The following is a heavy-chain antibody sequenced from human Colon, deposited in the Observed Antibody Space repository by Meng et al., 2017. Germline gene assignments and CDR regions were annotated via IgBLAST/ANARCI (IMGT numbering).Heavy chain of an antibody. CDR2: IYYSGST. CDR1: GGSISSGNYY. Sequence: VQRQDSGPRLVPPSQPLLLTCLVSGGSISSGNYYWSWIRQPPGKGLEWIGYIYYSGSTYSNASLKSRVTISIDRSKNQFSLKLSSVTAADTAVYYCARDRKHYGERGWFDPWGQGTLVTVSS. V-gene: IGHV4-30-4*01. CDR3: ARDRKHYGERGWFDP. D-gene: IGHD4-17*01. J-gene: IGHJ5*02.